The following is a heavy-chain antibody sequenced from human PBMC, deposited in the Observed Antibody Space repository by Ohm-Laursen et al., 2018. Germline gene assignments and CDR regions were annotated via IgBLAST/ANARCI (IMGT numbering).Heavy chain of an antibody. J-gene: IGHJ4*02. CDR1: GGSISSSSYC. D-gene: IGHD4-17*01. CDR3: ARVPVYGDPRFDY. CDR2: IYYSGST. Sequence: TLSLTCSVSGGSISSSSYCWGWIRQPPGKGLEWIGNIYYSGSTYYNPSLRSRVSISVDTSKNQFSLKLRSVSAADTAVYYCARVPVYGDPRFDYWGQGTLVTVSS. V-gene: IGHV4-39*07.